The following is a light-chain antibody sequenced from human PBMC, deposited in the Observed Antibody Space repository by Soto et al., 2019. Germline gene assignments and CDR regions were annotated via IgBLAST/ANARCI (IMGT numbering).Light chain of an antibody. V-gene: IGLV2-14*01. J-gene: IGLJ1*01. CDR2: DVN. Sequence: QSALTQPASVYGAPGQSITISCTGTSSDIGSYNFVSWYQQHPGKAPEVMIYDVNHRPLGVSDRFSGSKSGNTGSLTISGLQAGDEADYYCSSYTGSSTPYVFGAGTKVTVL. CDR3: SSYTGSSTPYV. CDR1: SSDIGSYNF.